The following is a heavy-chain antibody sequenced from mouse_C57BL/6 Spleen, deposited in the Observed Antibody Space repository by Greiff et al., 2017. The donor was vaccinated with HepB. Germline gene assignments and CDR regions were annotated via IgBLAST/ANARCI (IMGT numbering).Heavy chain of an antibody. CDR3: ARDDYDWGYFDY. Sequence: QVQLQQPGAELVKPGASVKLSCKASGYTFTSYWMHWVKQRPGQGLEWIGMIHPNSGSTNYNEKFKSKATLTVDKSSSTAYMQLSSLTSEDSAVYYCARDDYDWGYFDYWGQGTTLTVSS. CDR1: GYTFTSYW. D-gene: IGHD2-4*01. CDR2: IHPNSGST. V-gene: IGHV1-64*01. J-gene: IGHJ2*01.